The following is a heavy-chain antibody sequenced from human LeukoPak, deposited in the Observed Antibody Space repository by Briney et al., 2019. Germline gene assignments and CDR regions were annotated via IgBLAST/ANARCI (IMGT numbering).Heavy chain of an antibody. CDR2: ISSSSSYI. Sequence: PGGSLRLSSAASGFTFSSYSMNWVRQAPGKGLEWVSSISSSSSYIYYADSVKGRFTISRDNTKNSLYLQMNSLRAEDTAVYYCARDSLVVVVAATPMDDAFDIWGQGTMVTVSS. CDR3: ARDSLVVVVAATPMDDAFDI. CDR1: GFTFSSYS. V-gene: IGHV3-21*01. J-gene: IGHJ3*02. D-gene: IGHD2-15*01.